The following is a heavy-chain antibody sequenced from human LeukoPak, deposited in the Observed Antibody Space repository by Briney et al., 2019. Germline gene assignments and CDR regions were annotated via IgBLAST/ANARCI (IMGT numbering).Heavy chain of an antibody. CDR3: AKEFKDSVVVVAASPPYGMDV. CDR2: IRYDGSNK. J-gene: IGHJ6*02. D-gene: IGHD2-15*01. Sequence: GGSLRLSCAASGFTFSSYGMHWVRQAPGKGLEWVAFIRYDGSNKYYADSVKGRFTISRDNSKNTLYLQMNSLRAEDTAVYYCAKEFKDSVVVVAASPPYGMDVWGQGTTVTVSS. CDR1: GFTFSSYG. V-gene: IGHV3-30*02.